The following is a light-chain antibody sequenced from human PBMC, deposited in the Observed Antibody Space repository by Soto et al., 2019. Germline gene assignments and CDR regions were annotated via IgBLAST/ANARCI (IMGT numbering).Light chain of an antibody. CDR3: QQRSNWPPAWT. V-gene: IGKV3-11*01. Sequence: EIVLTQSPATLCLSPGERATLSCRASQSVSSYLAWYQQKPGQAPRLLIYDASNRATGIPARFSGSGSGTGFTLTISSLEPEDFAVYYCQQRSNWPPAWTFGQGTKVDIK. CDR2: DAS. CDR1: QSVSSY. J-gene: IGKJ1*01.